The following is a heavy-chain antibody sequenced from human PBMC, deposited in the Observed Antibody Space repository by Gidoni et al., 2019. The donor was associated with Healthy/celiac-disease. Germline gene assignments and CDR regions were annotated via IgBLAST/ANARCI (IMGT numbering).Heavy chain of an antibody. CDR1: GYTFTGYY. CDR2: INPNSGGT. D-gene: IGHD1-7*01. CDR3: AGGVNGTYFDY. V-gene: IGHV1-2*02. Sequence: QVQLVQSGADVKKPVASVMVSCKSSGYTFTGYYLHSVRKATGQGLEWMGWINPNSGGTNYAQKFQRRVTMTRETTIRTDYMELSRLRSDEKAVYYCAGGVNGTYFDYWGQGTLVTVSS. J-gene: IGHJ4*02.